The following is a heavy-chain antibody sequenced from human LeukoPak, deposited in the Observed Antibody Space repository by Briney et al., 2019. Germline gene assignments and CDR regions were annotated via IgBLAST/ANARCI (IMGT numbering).Heavy chain of an antibody. CDR3: AKNYASGRGVPYGMDV. CDR1: GFTFGNHA. V-gene: IGHV3-23*01. D-gene: IGHD3-10*01. Sequence: PGGSLTLSCTASGFTFGNHAMRWVRQAPGKGLEWVSAISGSSGSTTIYAESVKGRFTVSRDNSKSTLYMQMNSLRVEDTAVYFCAKNYASGRGVPYGMDVWGQGTTVTVAS. J-gene: IGHJ6*02. CDR2: ISGSSGSTT.